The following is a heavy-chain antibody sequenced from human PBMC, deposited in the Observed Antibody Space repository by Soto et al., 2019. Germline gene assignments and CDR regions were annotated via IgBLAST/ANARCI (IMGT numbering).Heavy chain of an antibody. Sequence: PGGSLRLSCAASGFTFSSYEMNWVRQAPGKGLEWVSYISSSGSTIFYADSVKGRFTISRDNAKNSLYLQMNSLRAEDTAVYYCARDRGTVTTSYWGQGTLVTVSS. CDR2: ISSSGSTI. CDR3: ARDRGTVTTSY. V-gene: IGHV3-48*03. CDR1: GFTFSSYE. D-gene: IGHD4-4*01. J-gene: IGHJ4*02.